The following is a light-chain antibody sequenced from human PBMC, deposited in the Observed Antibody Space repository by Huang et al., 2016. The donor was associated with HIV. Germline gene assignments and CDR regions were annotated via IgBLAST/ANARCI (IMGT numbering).Light chain of an antibody. V-gene: IGKV1-39*01. CDR1: QNIRTY. J-gene: IGKJ3*01. CDR3: QQSYGSPYT. Sequence: DIQMTQSPSSLSASVGDRVTIGCRESQNIRTYVNWYQQKAGKAPKRLIYGATNLQSGVPSRFSSSGSGTDFTLTIKSLQPEDFATYICQQSYGSPYTFGPGSKVDTK. CDR2: GAT.